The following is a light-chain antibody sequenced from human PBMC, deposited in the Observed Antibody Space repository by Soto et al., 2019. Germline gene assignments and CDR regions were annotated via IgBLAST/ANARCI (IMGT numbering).Light chain of an antibody. CDR3: QQSYSTPIT. V-gene: IGKV1-5*03. CDR2: KAS. J-gene: IGKJ1*01. Sequence: EIKVSQSPSTLSGSIGDRVTITCRASQTISSWLAWYQQKPGKAPKLLIYKASTLKSGVPSRFSGSGSGTEFTLTISSLQPEDFATYYCQQSYSTPITFGQRTKV. CDR1: QTISSW.